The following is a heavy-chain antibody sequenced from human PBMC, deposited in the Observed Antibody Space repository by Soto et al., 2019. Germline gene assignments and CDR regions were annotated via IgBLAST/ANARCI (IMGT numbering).Heavy chain of an antibody. CDR2: IYYSGST. V-gene: IGHV4-39*01. D-gene: IGHD3-16*01. J-gene: IGHJ6*03. CDR1: GGSISSSSYY. Sequence: SETLSLTCTVSGGSISSSSYYWGWIRQPPGKGLEWIGSIYYSGSTYYNPSLKSRVTISVDTSKNQFSLKLSSVTAADTAVYYCARRKHLGELLSAYYYYYMDVWGKGTTVTVSS. CDR3: ARRKHLGELLSAYYYYYMDV.